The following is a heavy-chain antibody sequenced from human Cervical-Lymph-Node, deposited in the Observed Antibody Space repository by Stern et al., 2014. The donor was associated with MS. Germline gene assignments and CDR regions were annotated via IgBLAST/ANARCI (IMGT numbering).Heavy chain of an antibody. CDR1: GFKFSIYW. CDR2: IYPGDSDT. V-gene: IGHV5-51*01. Sequence: VQLVESGAELIRPGESLKISCKGSGFKFSIYWIAWVRQMPGKGLEWMGLIYPGDSDTRFSPFLHGPVTMSADKSTSTAYLQWSSLNASDTAMYFCARQTTAWASDVWGQGTLVTVSS. CDR3: ARQTTAWASDV. J-gene: IGHJ4*02. D-gene: IGHD1-14*01.